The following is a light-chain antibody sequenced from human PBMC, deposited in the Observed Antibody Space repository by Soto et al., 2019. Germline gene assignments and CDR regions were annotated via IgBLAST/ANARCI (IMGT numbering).Light chain of an antibody. J-gene: IGKJ1*01. V-gene: IGKV1-27*01. CDR3: QQYKNWPRT. Sequence: DFYMTPSLSSRSASVGHGVPITCRASQGISNYLAWYQQKPGKVPKLLIYTASTLQSGVPSRFSGSGSGTDFTLTISSLQSEDFGVYYCQQYKNWPRTFGQGTKVDIK. CDR1: QGISNY. CDR2: TAS.